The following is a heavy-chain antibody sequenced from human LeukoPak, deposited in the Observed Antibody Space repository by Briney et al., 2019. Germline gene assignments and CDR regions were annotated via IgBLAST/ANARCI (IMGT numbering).Heavy chain of an antibody. D-gene: IGHD1-26*01. Sequence: ASVKVSCKTSGYIFVDYFLHWVRQVPGQGLEWMGIINANGGGTRYAQMFQGRVTMTRDVSTRTVYMERSSLTSEDTALYYCARGRGVGEVPLPDYSGRGTLVTVFS. CDR2: INANGGGT. CDR3: ARGRGVGEVPLPDY. CDR1: GYIFVDYF. V-gene: IGHV1-46*01. J-gene: IGHJ4*02.